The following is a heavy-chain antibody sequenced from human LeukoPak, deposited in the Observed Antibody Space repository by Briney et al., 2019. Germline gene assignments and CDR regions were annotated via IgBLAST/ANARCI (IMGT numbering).Heavy chain of an antibody. CDR1: GGTFSSYA. D-gene: IGHD3-3*01. CDR3: AGRSYIFGVVHRIQDYYYMDV. Sequence: SVKVSCKASGGTFSSYAISWVRQASGQGLEWMGGVIPIFGTANYAQKFQGRVTITTDESTSTAYMELSSLRSEDTAVYYCAGRSYIFGVVHRIQDYYYMDVWGKGTTVTVSS. V-gene: IGHV1-69*05. J-gene: IGHJ6*03. CDR2: VIPIFGTA.